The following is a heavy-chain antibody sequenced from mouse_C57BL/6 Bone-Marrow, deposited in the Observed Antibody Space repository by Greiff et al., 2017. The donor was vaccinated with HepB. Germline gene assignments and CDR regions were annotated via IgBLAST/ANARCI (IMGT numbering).Heavy chain of an antibody. Sequence: EVQLQESGPGLVKPSQSLSLTCSVTGYSITSGYYWNWIRQFPGNKLEWMGYISYDGSNNYNPSLKNRISITRDTSKNQFFLKLNSVTTEDTATYYCARSRYYDYLFAYWGQGTLVTVSA. J-gene: IGHJ3*01. CDR2: ISYDGSN. D-gene: IGHD2-4*01. CDR1: GYSITSGYY. V-gene: IGHV3-6*01. CDR3: ARSRYYDYLFAY.